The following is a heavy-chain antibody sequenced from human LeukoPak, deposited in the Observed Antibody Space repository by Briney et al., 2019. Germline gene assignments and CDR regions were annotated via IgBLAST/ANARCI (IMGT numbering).Heavy chain of an antibody. J-gene: IGHJ4*02. CDR2: IYYSGST. D-gene: IGHD6-13*01. Sequence: TSSETLSLTCTVAGGSISSHYWSWIRQPPGKGLEWIGCIYYSGSTNYNLSLKSRVTISVGTSKNQFSLKLSSVTAADRAVYYCARDVSLGGSWYLFDYWGQGTLVTVSS. V-gene: IGHV4-59*11. CDR3: ARDVSLGGSWYLFDY. CDR1: GGSISSHY.